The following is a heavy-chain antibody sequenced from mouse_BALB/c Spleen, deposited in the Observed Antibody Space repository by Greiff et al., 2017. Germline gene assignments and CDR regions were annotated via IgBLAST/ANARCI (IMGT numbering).Heavy chain of an antibody. V-gene: IGHV5-9-4*01. J-gene: IGHJ4*01. CDR3: ARGDYDGGYYAMDY. CDR1: GFTFSSYA. CDR2: ISSGGSYT. Sequence: EVMLVESGGGLVKPGGSLKLSCAASGFTFSSYAMSWVRQSPEKRLEWVAEISSGGSYTYYPDTVTGRFTISRDNAKNTLYLEMSSLRSEDTAMYYCARGDYDGGYYAMDYWGQGTSVTVSS. D-gene: IGHD2-4*01.